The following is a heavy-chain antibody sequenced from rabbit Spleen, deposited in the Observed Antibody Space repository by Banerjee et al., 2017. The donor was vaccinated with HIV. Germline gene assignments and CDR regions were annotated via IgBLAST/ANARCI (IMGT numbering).Heavy chain of an antibody. J-gene: IGHJ6*01. D-gene: IGHD1-1*01. CDR1: GVSFSANSY. CDR2: IDTGSSGFT. V-gene: IGHV1S40*01. Sequence: QSLEESGGDLVEPGASLTLTCTASGVSFSANSYMCWVRQAPGKGLEWIACIDTGSSGFTYFASWAKGRFTISKTSSTTVTLQLNSLTAADTATYFCARDTSSSFSSYGMDLWGPGTLVTVS. CDR3: ARDTSSSFSSYGMDL.